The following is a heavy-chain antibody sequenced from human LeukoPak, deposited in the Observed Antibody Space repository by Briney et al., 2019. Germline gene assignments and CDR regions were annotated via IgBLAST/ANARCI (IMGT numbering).Heavy chain of an antibody. Sequence: GGSLRLSCAASGFTFSSYAMHWVRQAPGKGLEWVAVISYDGSNKYYADSVKGRFTISRDNSENTLYLQMNSLRAEDTAVYYCARDQGGSYSLLLRFDYWGQGTLVTVSS. V-gene: IGHV3-30*04. D-gene: IGHD1-26*01. CDR1: GFTFSSYA. CDR2: ISYDGSNK. J-gene: IGHJ4*02. CDR3: ARDQGGSYSLLLRFDY.